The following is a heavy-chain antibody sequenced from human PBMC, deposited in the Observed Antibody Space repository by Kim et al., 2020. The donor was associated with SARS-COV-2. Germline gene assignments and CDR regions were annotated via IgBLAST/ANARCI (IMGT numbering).Heavy chain of an antibody. CDR3: VKGGIYDIAAAGNYYYYGMDV. V-gene: IGHV3-64D*06. CDR1: GFTFSSYA. Sequence: GGSLRLSCLASGFTFSSYAMHWVRQAPGKGLEYVSAISSNGGSTYYADSVKGRFTISRDNSKNTLYLQMSSLRAEDTAVYYCVKGGIYDIAAAGNYYYYGMDVWGQGTTVTVSS. CDR2: ISSNGGST. J-gene: IGHJ6*02. D-gene: IGHD6-13*01.